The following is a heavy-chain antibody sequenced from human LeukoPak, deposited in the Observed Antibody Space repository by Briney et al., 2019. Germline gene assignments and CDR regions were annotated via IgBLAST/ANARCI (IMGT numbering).Heavy chain of an antibody. Sequence: VKVSCKASGGTFSSYAISRVRQAPEPGLEWMGRIITIFGTANYAHKFQGRVTITTDESTSTAYMELSSLRSEDTAVYYCARESPYCSGGSCYSKTFDYWGQGTLVTVSS. CDR1: GGTFSSYA. CDR2: IITIFGTA. V-gene: IGHV1-69*13. CDR3: ARESPYCSGGSCYSKTFDY. J-gene: IGHJ4*02. D-gene: IGHD2-15*01.